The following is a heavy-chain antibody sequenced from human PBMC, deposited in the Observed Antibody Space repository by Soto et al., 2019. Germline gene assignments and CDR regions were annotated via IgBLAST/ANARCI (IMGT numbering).Heavy chain of an antibody. J-gene: IGHJ5*01. CDR3: AKANPSVGATFDC. CDR2: FYYSGST. Sequence: SETLSLTCTVSGGSISSGPYSWGWIRQPPGKGLEWIGTFYYSGSTNYNPSLESRVTISVDTSKNQFSLKLSSVTAADTAVYYCAKANPSVGATFDCWGQGTLVTVSS. D-gene: IGHD1-26*01. V-gene: IGHV4-39*07. CDR1: GGSISSGPYS.